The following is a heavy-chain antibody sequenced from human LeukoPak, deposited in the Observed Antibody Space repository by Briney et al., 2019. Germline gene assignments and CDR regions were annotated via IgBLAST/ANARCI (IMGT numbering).Heavy chain of an antibody. CDR3: ARHEATGYGVEGNYFDY. CDR2: IYYSGST. Sequence: PSETLSLTCTVSGGSISSSSYSWGWIRQPPGEGLEWIGSIYYSGSTNYNPSLKSRVTISVDTSKNQFSLKLSSVTAADTAVYYCARHEATGYGVEGNYFDYWGQGTLVTVSS. CDR1: GGSISSSSYS. D-gene: IGHD5-12*01. V-gene: IGHV4-39*01. J-gene: IGHJ4*02.